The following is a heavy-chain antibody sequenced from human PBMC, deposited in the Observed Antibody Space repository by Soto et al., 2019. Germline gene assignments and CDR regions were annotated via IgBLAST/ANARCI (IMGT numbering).Heavy chain of an antibody. CDR3: ARGLQLAGGLDY. V-gene: IGHV3-48*03. CDR1: GFTFSSYE. J-gene: IGHJ4*02. D-gene: IGHD6-6*01. Sequence: EVQLVESGGGLVQPGGSLRLSCAASGFTFSSYEMNWVRQAPGKGLGWVSYISSSGSTIYYADSVKGRFTISRDNAKNSLYLQMNSLRAEDTAVYYCARGLQLAGGLDYWGQGTLVTVSS. CDR2: ISSSGSTI.